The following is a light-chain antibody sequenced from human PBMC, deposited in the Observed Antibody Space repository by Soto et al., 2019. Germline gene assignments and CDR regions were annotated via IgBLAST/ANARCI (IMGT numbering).Light chain of an antibody. CDR2: DVS. J-gene: IGLJ2*01. CDR1: SSDVGGYNY. CDR3: CSYAGSYTWV. Sequence: QSALTQPRSVSGSPGQSVTFSCTGTSSDVGGYNYVSWYQHHPGKAPKLMIYDVSKRPSGVPDRFSGSKSGNTASLTISGLQAEDEADYYCCSYAGSYTWVFGGGNKVTVL. V-gene: IGLV2-11*01.